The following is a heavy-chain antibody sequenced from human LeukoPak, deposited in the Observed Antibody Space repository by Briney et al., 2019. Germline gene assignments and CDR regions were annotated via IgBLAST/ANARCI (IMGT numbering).Heavy chain of an antibody. J-gene: IGHJ6*02. D-gene: IGHD2-15*01. CDR3: AKRPRYCSGGSCYYYYYGMDV. CDR1: GFTFSSYW. V-gene: IGHV3-23*01. Sequence: GGSLRLSCAASGFTFSSYWMHWVRQAPGKGLEWVSAISGSGSSTYYADSVKGRFTISRDNSKNTLYLQMNSLRVEDTAVYYCAKRPRYCSGGSCYYYYYGMDVWGQGTTVTVSS. CDR2: ISGSGSST.